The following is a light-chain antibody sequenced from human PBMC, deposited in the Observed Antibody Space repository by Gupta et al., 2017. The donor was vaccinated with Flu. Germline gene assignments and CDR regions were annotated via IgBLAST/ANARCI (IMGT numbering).Light chain of an antibody. CDR3: QQDYNCPDT. CDR2: GAS. Sequence: ELVITPSPATLSVSPGERATISCRASQSVRSNLAWYQQKPGQAPRLLMYGASTMATGIPARFSGSGSGTEFTLTISSLQSEDFAAYYCQQDYNCPDTFGQGTKVEIK. J-gene: IGKJ2*01. CDR1: QSVRSN. V-gene: IGKV3-15*01.